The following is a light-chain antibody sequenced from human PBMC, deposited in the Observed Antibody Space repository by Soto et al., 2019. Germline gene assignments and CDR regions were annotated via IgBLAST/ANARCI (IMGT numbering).Light chain of an antibody. CDR3: QEYDNWPPGT. CDR2: GAS. V-gene: IGKV3-15*01. Sequence: EVPMTQSSATLSVSPGERATLSCRASQSVSTHLAWYQQKPGQAPRLLIYGASTRATGIPARFSGSGSGTEFTLTISSLQSEDFAVYYWQEYDNWPPGTFGGGTKVEIK. CDR1: QSVSTH. J-gene: IGKJ4*01.